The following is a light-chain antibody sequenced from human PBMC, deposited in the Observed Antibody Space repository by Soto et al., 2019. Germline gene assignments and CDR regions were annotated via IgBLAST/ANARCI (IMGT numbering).Light chain of an antibody. CDR2: EVS. J-gene: IGLJ3*02. CDR1: SSDVGGYNY. Sequence: QSALTQPASVSGSPGQSITISCTGTSSDVGGYNYVSWYQQNPGKAPKLIIYEVSNRPSGVSNRFSGSKSGDTASLTISGLQGEDEADYYCNSYTSSNTWVFGGGTKLTVL. CDR3: NSYTSSNTWV. V-gene: IGLV2-14*01.